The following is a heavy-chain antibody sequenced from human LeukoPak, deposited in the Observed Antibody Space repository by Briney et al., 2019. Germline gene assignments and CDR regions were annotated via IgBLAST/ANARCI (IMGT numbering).Heavy chain of an antibody. Sequence: SGGSLRLSCAASGFTFSSYAMSWVRQAPGKGLEWVSAISGSGGSTYYADSVKGRFTISRDNSKNTLYLQMNSLRAEDTAVYYCARDDLAAGATGTFDIWGQGTMVTVSS. D-gene: IGHD1-14*01. J-gene: IGHJ3*02. CDR2: ISGSGGST. CDR3: ARDDLAAGATGTFDI. CDR1: GFTFSSYA. V-gene: IGHV3-23*01.